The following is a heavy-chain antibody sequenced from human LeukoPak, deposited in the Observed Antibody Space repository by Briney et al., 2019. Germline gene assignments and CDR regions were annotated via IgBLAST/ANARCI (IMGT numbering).Heavy chain of an antibody. CDR3: ARDLYRIVVVPHYFDY. CDR1: GFTFSTYN. V-gene: IGHV3-21*01. D-gene: IGHD3-22*01. CDR2: ITSSSRYI. J-gene: IGHJ4*02. Sequence: GGSLRLSCTVSGFTFSTYNMNWVRQAPGKGLEWVSSITSSSRYIYYADSVRGRFTISRDNAKNSLYLQMNSLRAEDTAVYYCARDLYRIVVVPHYFDYWGQGTLVTVSS.